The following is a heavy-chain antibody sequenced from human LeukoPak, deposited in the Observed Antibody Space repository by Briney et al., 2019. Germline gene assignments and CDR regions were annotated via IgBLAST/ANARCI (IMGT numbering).Heavy chain of an antibody. CDR2: MNPANGVT. D-gene: IGHD3-22*01. Sequence: GASVKVSRKSSGYSFAGYYMQWVRQAPGQGPEWMGWMNPANGVTNYARKFQGRVTLTSYTSISTAYMELSRLTSDDTAMYYCARDPSGDSSGYPFDYWGQGTVVTVSS. CDR1: GYSFAGYY. V-gene: IGHV1-2*02. J-gene: IGHJ4*02. CDR3: ARDPSGDSSGYPFDY.